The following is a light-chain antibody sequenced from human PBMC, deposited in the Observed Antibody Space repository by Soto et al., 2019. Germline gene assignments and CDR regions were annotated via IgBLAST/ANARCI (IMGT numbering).Light chain of an antibody. V-gene: IGKV1-27*01. CDR3: QKCDSAPFA. J-gene: IGKJ3*01. Sequence: DIQMTQSPSSLSASVGDRVTITCRASQGIYNYLAWYQQKPGRVPKLLIYAASTLQSGVPSRFSGSGSGTDFTLTINSLQPEDVATYYCQKCDSAPFAFGPGTKVDIK. CDR2: AAS. CDR1: QGIYNY.